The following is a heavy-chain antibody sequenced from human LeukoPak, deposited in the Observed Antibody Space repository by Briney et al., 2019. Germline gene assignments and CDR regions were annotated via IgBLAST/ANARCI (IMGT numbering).Heavy chain of an antibody. CDR3: ARDPFYDTYYSDSSDVFDI. CDR2: IYISGST. CDR1: GGSISSYY. V-gene: IGHV4-4*07. J-gene: IGHJ3*02. Sequence: SETLSLTCTVSGGSISSYYWSWIRQPAGKGLEWIGRIYISGSTNYNPSLKSRVTMSLDTSKNQFSLKLRSVTAADTAVYYCARDPFYDTYYSDSSDVFDIWGQGTMVTVSS. D-gene: IGHD3-22*01.